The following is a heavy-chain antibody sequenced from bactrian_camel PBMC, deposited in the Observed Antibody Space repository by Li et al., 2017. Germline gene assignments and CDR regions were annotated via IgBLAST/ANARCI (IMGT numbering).Heavy chain of an antibody. CDR1: IYGRNC. V-gene: IGHV3S53*01. J-gene: IGHJ4*01. CDR3: AADVGLTAYWGRLCPHLRNEYNY. Sequence: HVQLVESGGGSVQAGGSLRLSCTASIYGRNCMGRFRQAPGKERERVADIDRWGSAHYASFVKGRFTISKDNAKNTLYLQMNALKPLDTAMYFCAADVGLTAYWGRLCPHLRNEYNYWGQGTQVTVS. D-gene: IGHD3*01. CDR2: IDRWGSA.